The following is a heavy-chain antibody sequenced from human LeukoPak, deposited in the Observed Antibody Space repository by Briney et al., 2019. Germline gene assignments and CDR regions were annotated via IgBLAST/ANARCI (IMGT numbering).Heavy chain of an antibody. J-gene: IGHJ2*01. Sequence: AGGSLRLSCAASGFTFRSYGMHWVRQAPGKGLEWVAVIWYDGSNKYYSGSVKGRFTISRDNSKNTLYLQMNSLRAEDTAVYYCARGSGYSNWYFDLWGRGTLVTVSS. CDR3: ARGSGYSNWYFDL. D-gene: IGHD3-22*01. V-gene: IGHV3-33*01. CDR1: GFTFRSYG. CDR2: IWYDGSNK.